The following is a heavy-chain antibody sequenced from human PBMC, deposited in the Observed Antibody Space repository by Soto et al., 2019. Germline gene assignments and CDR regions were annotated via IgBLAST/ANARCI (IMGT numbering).Heavy chain of an antibody. D-gene: IGHD2-2*01. Sequence: PGESLKISCKGSGYSFTSYWISWVRQMPGKGLEWLGRIDPSDSYTNYSPSFQGHVTISADKSISTAYLQWSSLKASDTAMYYCARKDIVVVPAATSYYYGMDVWGQGTTVTVSS. CDR2: IDPSDSYT. V-gene: IGHV5-10-1*01. J-gene: IGHJ6*02. CDR3: ARKDIVVVPAATSYYYGMDV. CDR1: GYSFTSYW.